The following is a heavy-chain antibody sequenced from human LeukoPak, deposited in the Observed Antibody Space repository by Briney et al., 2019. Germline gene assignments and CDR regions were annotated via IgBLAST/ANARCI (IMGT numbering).Heavy chain of an antibody. Sequence: ASVKVSCEASGYTFTSYGISWVRQAPGQGLEWMGWISAYNGNTNYAQKLQGRVTMTTDTSTSTAYMELRSLRSDDTAVYYCARERRFGEFMDWFDPWGQGTLVTVSS. CDR1: GYTFTSYG. D-gene: IGHD3-10*01. CDR2: ISAYNGNT. V-gene: IGHV1-18*01. J-gene: IGHJ5*02. CDR3: ARERRFGEFMDWFDP.